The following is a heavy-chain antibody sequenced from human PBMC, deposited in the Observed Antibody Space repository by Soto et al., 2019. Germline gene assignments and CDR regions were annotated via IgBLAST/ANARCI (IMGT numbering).Heavy chain of an antibody. D-gene: IGHD3-10*01. CDR1: GFTFSSYG. CDR2: IWYDGSNK. CDR3: ARDQGYYGSNWFDP. V-gene: IGHV3-33*01. Sequence: PGGSLRLSCAASGFTFSSYGMHWVRQAPGKGLEWVAVIWYDGSNKYYADSVKGRFTISRDNSKNTLYLQMNSLRAEDTAVYYCARDQGYYGSNWFDPWGQGTLVTVAS. J-gene: IGHJ5*02.